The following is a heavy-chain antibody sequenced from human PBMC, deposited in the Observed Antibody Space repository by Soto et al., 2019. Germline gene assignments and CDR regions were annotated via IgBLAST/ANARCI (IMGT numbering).Heavy chain of an antibody. Sequence: SVKVSCKASGGTFSTYAISWVRQAPGQGLEWMGGIIPIFGTANYAQKFQGRVTITADESTSTAYMELSSLGSEDTALYYCARANDSNGYYRFDSWGQGTLVTVSS. J-gene: IGHJ4*02. D-gene: IGHD3-22*01. CDR2: IIPIFGTA. V-gene: IGHV1-69*13. CDR1: GGTFSTYA. CDR3: ARANDSNGYYRFDS.